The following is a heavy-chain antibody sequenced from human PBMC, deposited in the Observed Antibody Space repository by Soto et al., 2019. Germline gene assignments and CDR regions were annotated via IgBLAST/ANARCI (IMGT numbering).Heavy chain of an antibody. J-gene: IGHJ4*02. CDR1: GGSISSYY. D-gene: IGHD6-13*01. CDR3: ARQRGSWVPNFDY. CDR2: IYYSGST. Sequence: PSETLSLTCTVSGGSISSYYWSWIRQPPGKGLEWIGYIYYSGSTNYNPSLKSRVTISVDTSKNQFSLKLSSVTAADTAVYYCARQRGSWVPNFDYWGQGTLVTVSS. V-gene: IGHV4-59*08.